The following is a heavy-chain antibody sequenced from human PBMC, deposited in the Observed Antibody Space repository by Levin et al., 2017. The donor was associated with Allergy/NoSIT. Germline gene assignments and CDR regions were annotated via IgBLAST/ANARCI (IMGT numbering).Heavy chain of an antibody. V-gene: IGHV4-4*02. CDR1: GDSISTTNW. J-gene: IGHJ5*02. CDR3: ATCRGDCYSRSYDS. CDR2: IFRSGST. Sequence: SETLSLTCAVSGDSISTTNWWTWVRQPPGKGLEWIGEIFRSGSTNYNPSLKTRVTISGDKSKNHFSLNLTSVTAADTAVYYCATCRGDCYSRSYDSWGQGTLVTVSS. D-gene: IGHD2-21*02.